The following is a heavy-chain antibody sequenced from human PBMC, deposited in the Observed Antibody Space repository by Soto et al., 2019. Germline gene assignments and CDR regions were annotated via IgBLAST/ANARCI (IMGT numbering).Heavy chain of an antibody. V-gene: IGHV1-8*01. D-gene: IGHD6-13*01. Sequence: QVQLVQSGAEVKKPGASVKVSCKASGYTFTNYHIHWVRQATGQGLEWMGWMNPNSGDTGYAQKFQGRVTMTRDTSITADYMELSGLRYEDTAVYYCARGGGGRWYSGDYWGQGTLVTVSS. J-gene: IGHJ4*02. CDR3: ARGGGGRWYSGDY. CDR1: GYTFTNYH. CDR2: MNPNSGDT.